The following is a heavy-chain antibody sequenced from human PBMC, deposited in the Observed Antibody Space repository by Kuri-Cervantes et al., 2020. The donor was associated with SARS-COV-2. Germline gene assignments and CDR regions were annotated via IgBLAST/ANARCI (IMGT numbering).Heavy chain of an antibody. J-gene: IGHJ3*02. CDR2: ISGSGGST. CDR3: AIPPYYHDAFDI. Sequence: ETLSLTCAASTITFSECRMSRVRQAPGKGLEWVSAISGSGGSTYYADSVKGRFTISRDNSKNTLYLQMNSLRAEDTAVYYCAIPPYYHDAFDIWGQGTMVTVSS. CDR1: TITFSECR. D-gene: IGHD1-26*01. V-gene: IGHV3-23*01.